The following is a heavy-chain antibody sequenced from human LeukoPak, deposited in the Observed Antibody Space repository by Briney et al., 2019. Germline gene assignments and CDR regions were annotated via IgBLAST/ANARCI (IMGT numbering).Heavy chain of an antibody. CDR3: AREVEEYCSGGSCYGAHY. CDR2: IIPIFGTA. J-gene: IGHJ4*02. CDR1: GGTFSSYA. V-gene: IGHV1-69*13. D-gene: IGHD2-15*01. Sequence: GASVKVSCKASGGTFSSYAISWVRQAPGQGLEWMGGIIPIFGTANYAQKFQGRVTITADESTSTAYMELSSLRSGDTAVYYCAREVEEYCSGGSCYGAHYWGQGTLVTVSS.